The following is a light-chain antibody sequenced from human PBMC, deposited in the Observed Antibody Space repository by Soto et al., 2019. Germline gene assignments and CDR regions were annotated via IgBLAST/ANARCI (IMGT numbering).Light chain of an antibody. CDR3: HQYGSSPSYT. V-gene: IGKV3-20*01. Sequence: EIVLTQSPGTLSLSPGERATLSCRASQSVSSSSYLAWYQQKPGQAPRLLIYGASSRVTGIPDRFSGSGSGTDFTLTISRLEPEDFALYYCHQYGSSPSYTFGQGTKLEIK. J-gene: IGKJ2*01. CDR1: QSVSSSSY. CDR2: GAS.